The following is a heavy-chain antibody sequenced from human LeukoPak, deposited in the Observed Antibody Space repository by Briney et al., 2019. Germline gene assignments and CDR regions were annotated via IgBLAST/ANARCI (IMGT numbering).Heavy chain of an antibody. CDR3: AREYSSSWSPYFDY. Sequence: GGSLRLSCAASGFTVRSNYMSWVRQAPGKGLEWVSVIYSCGSTYYADSVKGRFTISRDNSKNTLYLQMNSLRAEDTAVYYCAREYSSSWSPYFDYWGQGTLVTVSS. J-gene: IGHJ4*02. V-gene: IGHV3-53*01. CDR1: GFTVRSNY. D-gene: IGHD6-13*01. CDR2: IYSCGST.